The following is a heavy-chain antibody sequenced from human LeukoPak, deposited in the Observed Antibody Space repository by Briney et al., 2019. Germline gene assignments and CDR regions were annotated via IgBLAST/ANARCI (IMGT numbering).Heavy chain of an antibody. V-gene: IGHV3-23*01. Sequence: GGSLRLSCVASGITFSNYAVSWVRQAPEKGLDWVSVISGSAHKIRYADSVKGRFTISRDNSKNTLYLQMNSLRAEDTAVYYCARDQYYDSSGYYYWGQGTLVTVSS. CDR3: ARDQYYDSSGYYY. J-gene: IGHJ4*02. D-gene: IGHD3-22*01. CDR2: ISGSAHKI. CDR1: GITFSNYA.